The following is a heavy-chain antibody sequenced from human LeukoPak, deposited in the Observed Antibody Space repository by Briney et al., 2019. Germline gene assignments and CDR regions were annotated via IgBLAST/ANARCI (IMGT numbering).Heavy chain of an antibody. Sequence: GESLKISCKGSGYSFTSYWIGWVRQMPGKGLEWMGIIYPGDSDTRYSPSLQGQVTISADKSISTAYLQWSSLKASDTAMYYCARVYYYDSSGYYFTFDYWGQGTLVTVSS. CDR1: GYSFTSYW. J-gene: IGHJ4*02. CDR3: ARVYYYDSSGYYFTFDY. V-gene: IGHV5-51*01. CDR2: IYPGDSDT. D-gene: IGHD3-22*01.